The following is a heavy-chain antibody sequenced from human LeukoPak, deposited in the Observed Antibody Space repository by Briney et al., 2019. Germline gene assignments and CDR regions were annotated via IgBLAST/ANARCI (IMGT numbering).Heavy chain of an antibody. D-gene: IGHD3-9*01. J-gene: IGHJ5*02. Sequence: GASVNVSCKASGYTFTGYYMRWVRHAPGQGLEWMACLNPNSGGTNYAQKFQGRVTMTRDTSISTAYMELSRLRSDDTAVYYCARDIHYDILTGYALYNWFDPWGQGTLVTVSS. CDR3: ARDIHYDILTGYALYNWFDP. CDR1: GYTFTGYY. V-gene: IGHV1-2*02. CDR2: LNPNSGGT.